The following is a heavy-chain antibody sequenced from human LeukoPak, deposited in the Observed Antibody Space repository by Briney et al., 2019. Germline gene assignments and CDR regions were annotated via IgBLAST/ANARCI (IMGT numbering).Heavy chain of an antibody. V-gene: IGHV1-69*13. CDR1: GGIFRNSA. Sequence: GASVKVSRKASGGIFRNSAINWVRQAPGQGLAWMGGIIPIFQSSNYTQKFQGRLSITADESSRTVFMELSSLRYEDTAVYYCASYGDSMHWGQGTLVTVSS. J-gene: IGHJ4*02. D-gene: IGHD4-17*01. CDR2: IIPIFQSS. CDR3: ASYGDSMH.